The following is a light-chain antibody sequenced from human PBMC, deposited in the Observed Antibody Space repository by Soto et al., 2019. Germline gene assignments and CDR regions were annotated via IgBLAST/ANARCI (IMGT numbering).Light chain of an antibody. Sequence: DIRMTQSPSTLSASVGDRVTITCRASQSISHWLAWYQQKPGKAPKLLIYDASSLESGVPSRFSGSGSGTDFTLTISSLQPDDFATYYCQQFNTSPWTFGQGTKVDI. V-gene: IGKV1-5*01. J-gene: IGKJ1*01. CDR2: DAS. CDR3: QQFNTSPWT. CDR1: QSISHW.